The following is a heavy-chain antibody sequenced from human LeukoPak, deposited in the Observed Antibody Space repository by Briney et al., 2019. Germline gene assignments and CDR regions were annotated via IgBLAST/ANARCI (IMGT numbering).Heavy chain of an antibody. CDR2: ISGDNANT. CDR1: GYTFTSYG. V-gene: IGHV1-18*04. J-gene: IGHJ4*02. D-gene: IGHD6-19*01. Sequence: GASVKVSCKASGYTFTSYGISWVRQAPGQGLEWMGWISGDNANTNYGQKLQGRVTMTTDTSTSTAYMELRSLRSDDTAVYYCARAGGTSDSSGWYVFDYWGQGTLVTVSS. CDR3: ARAGGTSDSSGWYVFDY.